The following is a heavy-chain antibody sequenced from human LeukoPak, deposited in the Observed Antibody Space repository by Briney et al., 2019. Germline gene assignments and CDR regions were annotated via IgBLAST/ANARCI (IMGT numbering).Heavy chain of an antibody. CDR2: FHNSGTS. CDR1: DDSISDYY. CDR3: ARGARDYGDYESWFDP. D-gene: IGHD4-17*01. V-gene: IGHV4-59*12. Sequence: SETLSLTCTVSDDSISDYYRGWIRQPPGKGLEWIGYFHNSGTSTYNPSLKSRVSISVDTSRNQFSLKLNSVTAADTAVFYCARGARDYGDYESWFDPWGQEPWSPSPQ. J-gene: IGHJ5*02.